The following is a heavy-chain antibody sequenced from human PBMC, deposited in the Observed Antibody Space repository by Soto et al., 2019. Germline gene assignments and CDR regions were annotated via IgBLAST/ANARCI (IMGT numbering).Heavy chain of an antibody. D-gene: IGHD4-17*01. V-gene: IGHV1-8*02. CDR1: GGTFSSYA. CDR2: MNPNSGKT. CDR3: ARATVVTPEDY. J-gene: IGHJ4*02. Sequence: ASVKVSCKASGGTFSSYAISWVRQAPGQGLEWMGWMNPNSGKTGYAQKFQGRVTMTRNTSISTAYMELSSLRSEDTAVYYCARATVVTPEDYWGQGTLVTVSS.